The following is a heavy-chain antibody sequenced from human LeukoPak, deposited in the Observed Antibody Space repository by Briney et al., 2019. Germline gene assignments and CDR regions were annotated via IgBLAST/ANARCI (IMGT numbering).Heavy chain of an antibody. V-gene: IGHV3-15*01. CDR2: IKRKSDGGTT. D-gene: IGHD1-26*01. J-gene: IGHJ4*02. CDR1: GFTFSNAW. CDR3: TTEWGVAGATPTRYYFDY. Sequence: GGSLRLSYAASGFTFSNAWMSWVRQAPGKGLEWVGRIKRKSDGGTTDYAAPVKGRFTISRDDSKNTLYLQMNSLKTEDTAVYYCTTEWGVAGATPTRYYFDYWGQGTLVTVSS.